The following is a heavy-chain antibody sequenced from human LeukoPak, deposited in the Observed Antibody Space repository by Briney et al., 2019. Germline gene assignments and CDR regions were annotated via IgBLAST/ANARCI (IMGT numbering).Heavy chain of an antibody. J-gene: IGHJ4*02. Sequence: GGSLRLSCAASGFTFSSYGMHWVRQAPGKGLEWVAVISYDGSNKYYADSVKGRFTISRDNSKNTLYLQMNSLRAEDTAVYYCARAIQRSGHDYWGQGTLVTVSS. CDR1: GFTFSSYG. V-gene: IGHV3-30*03. CDR2: ISYDGSNK. CDR3: ARAIQRSGHDY. D-gene: IGHD2-21*01.